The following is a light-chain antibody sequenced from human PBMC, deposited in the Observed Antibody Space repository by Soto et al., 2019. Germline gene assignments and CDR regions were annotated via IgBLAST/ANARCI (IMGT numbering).Light chain of an antibody. CDR3: SSYTSSSTLVM. CDR2: DVS. V-gene: IGLV2-14*01. J-gene: IGLJ3*02. CDR1: SSDGGGYNY. Sequence: QSALTQPASVSGSPGQSITISCTGTSSDGGGYNYVSWYQQHPAKAPKLMIFDVSYRPSGVSNRFSGSKSGNTASLTISGLQAEDEADYYCSSYTSSSTLVMFGGGTKLTVL.